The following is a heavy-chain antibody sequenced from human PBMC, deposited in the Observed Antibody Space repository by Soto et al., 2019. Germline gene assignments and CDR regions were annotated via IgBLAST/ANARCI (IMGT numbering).Heavy chain of an antibody. Sequence: PGGSLRLSCAASGFTFYYYGVSWVRQAPGKGLEWVSVISNSGGTIYYADSVKGRFTISRDNTKNQFSLHLNSVTPEDTAVYYCAGTTSLQWYYMDVWGKGTTVTVSS. CDR1: GFTFYYYG. J-gene: IGHJ6*03. D-gene: IGHD1-7*01. V-gene: IGHV3-23*01. CDR3: AGTTSLQWYYMDV. CDR2: ISNSGGTI.